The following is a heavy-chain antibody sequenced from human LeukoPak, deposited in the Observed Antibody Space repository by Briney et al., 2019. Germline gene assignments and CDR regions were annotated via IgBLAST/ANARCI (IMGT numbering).Heavy chain of an antibody. CDR3: ARDLDGGRYFDWTHLGAFDI. CDR2: ISSSSSYI. V-gene: IGHV3-21*01. Sequence: PGGSLRLSCAASGFTFSSYSMNWVRQAPGEGLEWVSSISSSSSYIYYADSVKGRFTISRDNAKNSLYLQMNSLRAEDTAVYYCARDLDGGRYFDWTHLGAFDIWGQGTMVTVSS. D-gene: IGHD3-9*01. CDR1: GFTFSSYS. J-gene: IGHJ3*02.